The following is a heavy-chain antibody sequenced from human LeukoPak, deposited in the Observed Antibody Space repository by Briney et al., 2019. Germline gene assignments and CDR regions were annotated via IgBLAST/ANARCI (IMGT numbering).Heavy chain of an antibody. CDR2: IIPIFGTA. CDR3: AHLPLGYCSSTSCSRGVDWFDP. CDR1: GGTFSSYA. J-gene: IGHJ5*02. V-gene: IGHV1-69*06. Sequence: SVKVSCKASGGTFSSYAISWVRQAPGQGLEWMGGIIPIFGTANYAQKFQGRVTITADKSTSTAYMELSSLRSEDTAVYYCAHLPLGYCSSTSCSRGVDWFDPWGQGTLVTVSS. D-gene: IGHD2-2*01.